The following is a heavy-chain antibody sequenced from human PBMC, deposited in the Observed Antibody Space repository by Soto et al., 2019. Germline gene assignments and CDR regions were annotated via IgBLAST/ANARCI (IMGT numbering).Heavy chain of an antibody. CDR2: ISGSGGST. D-gene: IGHD3-10*01. CDR3: AKDLKRGYGSGSNDFDY. CDR1: GFTFSSYA. Sequence: GGSLRLSCAASGFTFSSYAMSWVRQAPGKGLEWVSAISGSGGSTYYADSVKGRFTISRDNSKNTLYLQMNSLRAEDTAVYYCAKDLKRGYGSGSNDFDYWGQGTLVTVSS. V-gene: IGHV3-23*01. J-gene: IGHJ4*02.